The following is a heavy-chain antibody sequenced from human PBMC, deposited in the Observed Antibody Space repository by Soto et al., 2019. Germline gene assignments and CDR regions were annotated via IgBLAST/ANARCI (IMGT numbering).Heavy chain of an antibody. Sequence: SETLSLTCAVYGGSFSGYYWSWIRQPPGKGLEWIGEINHSGSTNYNPSLKSRVTISVDTSKNQFSLKLSSVTAADTAVYYCARNEMATIFGVVITSRFDYWGQGTLVTVSS. CDR2: INHSGST. CDR1: GGSFSGYY. CDR3: ARNEMATIFGVVITSRFDY. V-gene: IGHV4-34*01. J-gene: IGHJ4*02. D-gene: IGHD3-3*01.